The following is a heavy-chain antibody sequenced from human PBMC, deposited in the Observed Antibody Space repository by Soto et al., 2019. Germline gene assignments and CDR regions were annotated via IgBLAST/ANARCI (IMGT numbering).Heavy chain of an antibody. CDR1: GFTFSSYS. J-gene: IGHJ4*02. CDR2: ISSSSSTI. V-gene: IGHV3-48*02. CDR3: ARDRAAGTRFITFDY. D-gene: IGHD6-13*01. Sequence: GGSLRLSCAASGFTFSSYSMNWVRQAPGKGLEWVSYISSSSSTIYYADSVKGRFTISRDNAKNSLYLQMNSLRDEDTAVYYCARDRAAGTRFITFDYWGQGTLVTVSS.